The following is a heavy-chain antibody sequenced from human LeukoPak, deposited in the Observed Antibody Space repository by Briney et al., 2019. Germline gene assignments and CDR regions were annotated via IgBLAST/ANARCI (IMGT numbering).Heavy chain of an antibody. D-gene: IGHD2-2*01. Sequence: ASVKVSCKASGGTFSSYAISWVRQAPEQGLEWMVRIIPMLGIANYAQKFQGRVTITADKSTSTAYMELSSLRSEDTAVYYCARVNGKSGSTIYYFDYWGQGTLVTVSS. CDR2: IIPMLGIA. CDR3: ARVNGKSGSTIYYFDY. V-gene: IGHV1-69*04. CDR1: GGTFSSYA. J-gene: IGHJ4*02.